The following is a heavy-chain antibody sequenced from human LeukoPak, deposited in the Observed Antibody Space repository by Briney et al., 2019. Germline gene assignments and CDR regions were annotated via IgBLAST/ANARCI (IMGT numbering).Heavy chain of an antibody. D-gene: IGHD6-13*01. Sequence: GFLRLSCAASGFTFSSYSMNWVRQAPGKGLEWVSYISSSGSTIYYADSVKGRFTISRDNAKNSLYLQMNSLRAEDTAVYYCARDLYRRQQLVDYWGQGTLVTVSS. CDR2: ISSSGSTI. CDR1: GFTFSSYS. V-gene: IGHV3-48*04. CDR3: ARDLYRRQQLVDY. J-gene: IGHJ4*02.